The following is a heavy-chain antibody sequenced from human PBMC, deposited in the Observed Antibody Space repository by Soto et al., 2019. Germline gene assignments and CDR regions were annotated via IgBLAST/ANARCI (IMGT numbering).Heavy chain of an antibody. CDR3: ARAIGPTLFDY. J-gene: IGHJ4*02. Sequence: GSLRLSCSASGFTFSSYDMHWVRQGPGKGLEWVSAIGTAGDTNYAGSMKGRFTISRENAKNSLYLQMNSLRAGDTAIYFCARAIGPTLFDYWGQGALVTVSS. CDR2: IGTAGDT. V-gene: IGHV3-13*04. D-gene: IGHD3-22*01. CDR1: GFTFSSYD.